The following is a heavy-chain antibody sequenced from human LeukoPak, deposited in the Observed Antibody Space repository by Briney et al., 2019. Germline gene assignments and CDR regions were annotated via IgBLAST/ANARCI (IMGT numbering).Heavy chain of an antibody. CDR1: GFTFSSYW. CDR2: IKQDGSEK. CDR3: ARGRYCSSTSCSAHFDY. J-gene: IGHJ4*02. V-gene: IGHV3-7*01. Sequence: GGSLRLSCAASGFTFSSYWMSWVRQAPGKGLEWVGKIKQDGSEKYHVDSVKGRFTISRDNAKNSLYLQMNSLRAEDTAVYYCARGRYCSSTSCSAHFDYWGQGTLVTVSS. D-gene: IGHD2-2*01.